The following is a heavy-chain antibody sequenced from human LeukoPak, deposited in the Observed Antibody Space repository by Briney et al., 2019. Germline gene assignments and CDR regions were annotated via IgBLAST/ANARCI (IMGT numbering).Heavy chain of an antibody. CDR1: GYTFTSYY. J-gene: IGHJ4*02. Sequence: ASVKVSCKASGYTFTSYYMHWMRQAPGQGLEWMGIIYPSGGGTNYAQKFQGRVTMTRDTSTSTVYMELSSLRFEDTALYYCARRGSGIDFWGQGTLVTVSS. CDR2: IYPSGGGT. D-gene: IGHD1-26*01. CDR3: ARRGSGIDF. V-gene: IGHV1-46*01.